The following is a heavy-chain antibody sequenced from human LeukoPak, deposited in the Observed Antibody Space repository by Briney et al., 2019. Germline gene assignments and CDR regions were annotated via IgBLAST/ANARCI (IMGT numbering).Heavy chain of an antibody. CDR3: ATVRNEAAGRAPDY. CDR1: GYTFTGHY. V-gene: IGHV1-2*02. CDR2: VSPYSGDT. J-gene: IGHJ4*02. Sequence: ASVKVSCKASGYTFTGHYMHWVRQAPGQGLEWMGWVSPYSGDTNYAQRFQGRVTMTRDTSISTVYMELSSLPSDDTAVYFCATVRNEAAGRAPDYWGQGTPVTVSS. D-gene: IGHD6-13*01.